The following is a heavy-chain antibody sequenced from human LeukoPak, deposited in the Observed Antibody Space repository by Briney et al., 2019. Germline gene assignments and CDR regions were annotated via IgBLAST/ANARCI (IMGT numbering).Heavy chain of an antibody. CDR2: ISYDGSNK. CDR1: GFTFSSYG. J-gene: IGHJ3*01. CDR3: AKDGSSGLN. V-gene: IGHV3-30*18. Sequence: PGGSLRLSCAASGFTFSSYGMHWVRQAPGKGLEWVAVISYDGSNKYYADSVKGRFTISRDNSKNTLYLQMNSLRAEDTAVYYCAKDGSSGLNWGQGTMVTVSS. D-gene: IGHD6-19*01.